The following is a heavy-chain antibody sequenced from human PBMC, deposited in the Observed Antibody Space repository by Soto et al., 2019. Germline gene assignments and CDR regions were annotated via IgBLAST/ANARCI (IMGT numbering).Heavy chain of an antibody. J-gene: IGHJ6*02. V-gene: IGHV3-48*03. CDR1: GFIFSEYE. CDR3: VRAPGPMYYAKDA. CDR2: IGKNGRDI. D-gene: IGHD2-8*01. Sequence: PGGSLRLSCGVSGFIFSEYEFNWVRQALGKGLEWVSYIGKNGRDIYDADSVKGRFTISRDDDKSTLYLEMNSLRAEDTAVYYCVRAPGPMYYAKDAWGQGTRVTV.